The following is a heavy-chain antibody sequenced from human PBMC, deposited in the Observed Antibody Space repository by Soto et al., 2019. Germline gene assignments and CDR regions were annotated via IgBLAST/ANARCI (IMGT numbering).Heavy chain of an antibody. CDR2: VFYTGFP. Sequence: SETLSLTCAXSGGSFTGVFYYWGCLRQSPGKGPEWIGSVFYTGFPSYNPSLESRVSVSVDTSKNQFSLKVSGVSAADTAVYYCATSQKGYNWNYFDHWGQGALVTVSS. J-gene: IGHJ4*02. D-gene: IGHD1-20*01. CDR3: ATSQKGYNWNYFDH. V-gene: IGHV4-39*01. CDR1: GGSFTGVFYY.